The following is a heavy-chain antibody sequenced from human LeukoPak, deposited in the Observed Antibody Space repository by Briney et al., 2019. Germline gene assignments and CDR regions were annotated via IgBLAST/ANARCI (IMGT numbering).Heavy chain of an antibody. D-gene: IGHD3-10*01. J-gene: IGHJ6*04. CDR2: ISYDGSNK. V-gene: IGHV3-30*18. CDR1: GFTFSSYG. CDR3: AKAAEKFATYYYYGMDV. Sequence: SLRLSCAASGFTFSSYGMHWVRQAPGKGLEWVAVISYDGSNKYYADSVKGRFTISKNTLYLQMNSLRAEDTAVYYCAKAAEKFATYYYYGMDVWGKGTTVTVSS.